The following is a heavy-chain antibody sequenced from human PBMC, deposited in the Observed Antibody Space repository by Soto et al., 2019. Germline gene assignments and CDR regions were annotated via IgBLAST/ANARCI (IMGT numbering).Heavy chain of an antibody. V-gene: IGHV3-23*01. J-gene: IGHJ3*02. CDR1: GFTFSSYA. D-gene: IGHD2-21*02. CDR2: ISGSGGST. Sequence: GGSLRLSCAASGFTFSSYAMSWVRQAPGKGLEWVSAISGSGGSTYYADSVKGRFTISRDNSKNTLYLQMNSLRAEDTAVYYFAKGFRDPDDAFDIRGQRTMVTVSS. CDR3: AKGFRDPDDAFDI.